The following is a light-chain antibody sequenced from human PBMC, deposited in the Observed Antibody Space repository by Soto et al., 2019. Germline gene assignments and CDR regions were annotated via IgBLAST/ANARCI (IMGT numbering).Light chain of an antibody. CDR1: QSVGSN. CDR2: GAS. Sequence: EIVMTQSPATLSVSPGERATLSCRASQSVGSNLAWYQQNPGQAPRLLIYGASTRATGIPARFSGSGSGTEFTLTISSLQSEDFAVYYCHQYNNWPLTFGGGTKVEIK. V-gene: IGKV3-15*01. CDR3: HQYNNWPLT. J-gene: IGKJ4*01.